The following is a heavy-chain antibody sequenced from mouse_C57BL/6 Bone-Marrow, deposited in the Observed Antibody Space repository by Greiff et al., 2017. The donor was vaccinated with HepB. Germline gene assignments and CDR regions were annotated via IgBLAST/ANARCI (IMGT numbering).Heavy chain of an antibody. CDR2: IDPISGGT. CDR1: GYTFTSYW. Sequence: QVQLQQPGAELVKPGASVKLSCKASGYTFTSYWMHWVKQRPGRGLEWIGRIDPISGGTKYNDKFKSKATLTVDKPTSTAYMQLRSLTSEDSAVYYCARGNGSSSFYAMDYWGQGTSVTVSS. CDR3: ARGNGSSSFYAMDY. V-gene: IGHV1-72*01. D-gene: IGHD1-1*01. J-gene: IGHJ4*01.